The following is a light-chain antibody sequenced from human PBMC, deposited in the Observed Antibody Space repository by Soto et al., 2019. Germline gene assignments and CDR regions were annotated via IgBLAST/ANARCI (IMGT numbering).Light chain of an antibody. J-gene: IGKJ1*01. V-gene: IGKV1-5*01. CDR1: QSISSW. Sequence: DIQMTQSPSTLSASVGDRVTITCRASQSISSWLAWYQQEPGKAPKLLIYDASSLESGVPSRFSGSGSGTEFTLTISSLQPDDFATYYCQHKGTFGQGTKVDIK. CDR2: DAS. CDR3: QHKGT.